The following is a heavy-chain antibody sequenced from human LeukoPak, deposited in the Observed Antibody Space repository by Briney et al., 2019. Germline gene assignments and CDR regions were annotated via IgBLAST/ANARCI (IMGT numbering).Heavy chain of an antibody. CDR1: GFTFSSYG. Sequence: GGSLRLSCAASGFTFSSYGMHWVRQAPGKGLEWVAVIWYDGSNKYYADSVKGRFTISRDNSKNTLYLQMNSLRAEDTAVYYCATPLGGWEAPYWGQGTLVTVSS. D-gene: IGHD6-19*01. CDR3: ATPLGGWEAPY. V-gene: IGHV3-33*01. CDR2: IWYDGSNK. J-gene: IGHJ4*02.